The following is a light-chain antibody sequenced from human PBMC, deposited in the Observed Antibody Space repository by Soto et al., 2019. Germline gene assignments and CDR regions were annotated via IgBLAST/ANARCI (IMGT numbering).Light chain of an antibody. Sequence: QSALTQPASVSGSPGQSITISCTGTSSDVGSYNLVSWYQQHTGKAPKLMIYDDTKRPSGVSNRFSGSKSVNTASLTISGLQAEDEADYYCCSYAGSSTLVVGGGTKVTVL. J-gene: IGLJ2*01. CDR2: DDT. V-gene: IGLV2-23*01. CDR1: SSDVGSYNL. CDR3: CSYAGSSTLV.